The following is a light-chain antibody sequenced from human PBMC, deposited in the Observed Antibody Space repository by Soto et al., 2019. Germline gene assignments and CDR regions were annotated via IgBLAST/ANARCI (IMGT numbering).Light chain of an antibody. Sequence: EIVLTQSPATLSVSPGERATLSCRASQSVSRDLAWYQQKPGQAPRLLIYGASTRAPSIPARFSGSGSGTDFTLTISSLQSEDFATYYCQQSYSIPRTFGQGTKLQIK. V-gene: IGKV3-15*01. J-gene: IGKJ2*01. CDR3: QQSYSIPRT. CDR1: QSVSRD. CDR2: GAS.